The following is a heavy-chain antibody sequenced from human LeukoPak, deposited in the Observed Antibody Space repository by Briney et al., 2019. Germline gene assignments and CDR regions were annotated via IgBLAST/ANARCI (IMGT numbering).Heavy chain of an antibody. CDR3: ARDRVGARGHAFDI. Sequence: ASVKVSCKASGYTFTNFDINWVRQAPGQGLEWMGWMNPVSGNTGSAQKFQGRVTLTRDTSISTAYMELSSLRSDDTAVYYCARDRVGARGHAFDIWGQGTMVTVSS. CDR2: MNPVSGNT. V-gene: IGHV1-8*01. CDR1: GYTFTNFD. J-gene: IGHJ3*02. D-gene: IGHD1-26*01.